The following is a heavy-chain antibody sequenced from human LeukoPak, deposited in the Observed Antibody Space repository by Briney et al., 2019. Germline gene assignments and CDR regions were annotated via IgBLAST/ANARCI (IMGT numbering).Heavy chain of an antibody. V-gene: IGHV4-4*07. CDR3: ARDLNDSRGYWEAFDI. D-gene: IGHD3-22*01. CDR1: GASISRSY. J-gene: IGHJ3*02. CDR2: IYTSGST. Sequence: SETLSLTCTVSGASISRSYWSWIRQPAGEGLEWIGRIYTSGSTNYNPSLKSRVTMSLDTSKSQFSLKLSSVTAADTAVYYCARDLNDSRGYWEAFDIWGQGTMVTVSS.